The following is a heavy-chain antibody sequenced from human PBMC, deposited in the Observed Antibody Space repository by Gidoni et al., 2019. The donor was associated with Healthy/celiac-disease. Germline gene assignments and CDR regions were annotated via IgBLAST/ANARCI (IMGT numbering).Heavy chain of an antibody. CDR1: GFTFSSYS. D-gene: IGHD2-2*01. J-gene: IGHJ4*02. CDR2: ISSSSSYI. CDR3: ARGEGYCSSTSCYVGY. V-gene: IGHV3-21*01. Sequence: EVQLVESGGGLVKPGGSLRLSCAASGFTFSSYSMNWVRQAPGKGLEWVSSISSSSSYIYYADSVKGRFTISRDNAKNSLYLQMNSLRAEDTAVYYCARGEGYCSSTSCYVGYWGQGTLVTVSS.